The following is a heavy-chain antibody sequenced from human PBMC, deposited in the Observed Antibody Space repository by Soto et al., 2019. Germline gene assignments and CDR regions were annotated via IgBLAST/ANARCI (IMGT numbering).Heavy chain of an antibody. Sequence: EVQLVESGGGLVQPGGSLRLSCAASGFTVSSNYMSWVRQAPGKGLEWVSVIYSDGSTYYADSVKGRFTISRHNSKNTLYLQMTSLRAEDMAVYDCTRDPYYDSSRSLASNGMDVWGQGTTVTVSS. CDR3: TRDPYYDSSRSLASNGMDV. D-gene: IGHD3-22*01. CDR2: IYSDGST. V-gene: IGHV3-53*04. J-gene: IGHJ6*02. CDR1: GFTVSSNY.